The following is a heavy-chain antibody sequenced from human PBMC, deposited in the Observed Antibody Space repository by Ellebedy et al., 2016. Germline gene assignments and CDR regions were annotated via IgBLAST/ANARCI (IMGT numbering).Heavy chain of an antibody. V-gene: IGHV1-18*01. Sequence: ASVKVSCKASGYTFTSYGISWVRQAPGQGLEWMGWISAYNGNTNYAQKLQGRVTMTTDTSTSTAYMELRSLRSDDTAVYYCAREGVGVTTSFGSCDYWGQGTLVTVSS. CDR1: GYTFTSYG. D-gene: IGHD2-15*01. J-gene: IGHJ4*02. CDR2: ISAYNGNT. CDR3: AREGVGVTTSFGSCDY.